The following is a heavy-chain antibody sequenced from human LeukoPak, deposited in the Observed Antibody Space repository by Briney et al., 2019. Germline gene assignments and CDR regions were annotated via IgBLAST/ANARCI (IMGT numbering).Heavy chain of an antibody. D-gene: IGHD3-22*01. CDR2: INPSGGST. Sequence: VASVKVSCKASGYTFTSYYMHWVRQAPGQGLEWMGIINPSGGSTNYAQKLQGRVTMTTDTSTSTAYMELRSLRSDDTAVYYCARDYFDSSGYYEDCFDPWGQGTLVTVSS. V-gene: IGHV1-46*01. J-gene: IGHJ5*02. CDR3: ARDYFDSSGYYEDCFDP. CDR1: GYTFTSYY.